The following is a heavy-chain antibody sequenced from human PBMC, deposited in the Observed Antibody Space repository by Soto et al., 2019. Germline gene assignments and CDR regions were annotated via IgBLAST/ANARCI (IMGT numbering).Heavy chain of an antibody. V-gene: IGHV1-69*04. CDR3: ARDLYGDFRKIDY. Sequence: GASVKVSCKASGGTFSSYTISWVRQAPGQGLEWMGRIIPILGIANYAQKFQGRVTITADKSTSTAYMELSSLRSEDTAVYYCARDLYGDFRKIDYWGQGTLVTVSS. CDR2: IIPILGIA. CDR1: GGTFSSYT. J-gene: IGHJ4*02. D-gene: IGHD4-17*01.